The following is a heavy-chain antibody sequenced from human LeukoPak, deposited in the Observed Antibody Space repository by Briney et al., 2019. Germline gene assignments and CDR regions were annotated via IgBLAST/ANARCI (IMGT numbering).Heavy chain of an antibody. Sequence: ASVKVSCKASGYTFTSYDINWVRQATGQGLEWMGWMNPNSGNTGYAQKLQGRVTMTRNTSISTAYMELSSLRSEDTAVYYCARVAAAGRAAYYMDVWGKGTTVTVSS. CDR2: MNPNSGNT. CDR3: ARVAAAGRAAYYMDV. J-gene: IGHJ6*03. CDR1: GYTFTSYD. V-gene: IGHV1-8*01. D-gene: IGHD6-13*01.